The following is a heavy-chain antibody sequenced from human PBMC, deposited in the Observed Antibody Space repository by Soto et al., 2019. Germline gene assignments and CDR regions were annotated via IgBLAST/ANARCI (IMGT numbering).Heavy chain of an antibody. D-gene: IGHD4-17*01. V-gene: IGHV4-39*01. Sequence: PSGTLSLTCTVSGGSISSSSYYWGWIRQPPGKGLEWIGSIYYSGSTYYNPSLKSRVTISVDTSKNQFSLKLSSVTAADTAVYYCARRYGRYFDYWGQGTLVTVSS. CDR1: GGSISSSSYY. CDR3: ARRYGRYFDY. J-gene: IGHJ4*02. CDR2: IYYSGST.